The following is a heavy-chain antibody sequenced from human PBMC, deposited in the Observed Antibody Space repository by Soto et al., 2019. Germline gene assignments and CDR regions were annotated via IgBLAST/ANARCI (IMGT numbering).Heavy chain of an antibody. D-gene: IGHD3-3*01. Sequence: QVQLVESGGGVVQPGRSLRLSCAASGFTFSSYGMHWVRQAPGKGLEWVAVISYDGSNKYYADSVKGRFTISRDNSKNTLYLQMNSLRAEDTAVYYCARVRFLEWLLENYYYYYMDVWGKGTTVTVSS. CDR2: ISYDGSNK. CDR3: ARVRFLEWLLENYYYYYMDV. V-gene: IGHV3-30*03. CDR1: GFTFSSYG. J-gene: IGHJ6*03.